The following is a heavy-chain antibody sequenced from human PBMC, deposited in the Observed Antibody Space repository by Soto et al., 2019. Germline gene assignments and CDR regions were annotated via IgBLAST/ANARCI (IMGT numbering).Heavy chain of an antibody. CDR3: AREGSFNTTGHYIQGFCY. V-gene: IGHV3-48*02. J-gene: IGHJ4*02. CDR1: GFSFSTST. D-gene: IGHD3-9*01. Sequence: GGSLRLSCAASGFSFSTSTMNWVRQAPGKGLEWVSYISSGSTTIYYADSVKGRFTISRDNGKNSLYLQMNSLRDEDTAVYYCAREGSFNTTGHYIQGFCYWGQGTLVTSPQ. CDR2: ISSGSTTI.